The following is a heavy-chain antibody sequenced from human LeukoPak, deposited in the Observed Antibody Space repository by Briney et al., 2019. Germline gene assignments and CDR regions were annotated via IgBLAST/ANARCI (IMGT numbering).Heavy chain of an antibody. D-gene: IGHD3-3*01. Sequence: GGSLRLSCAASGFTVSSNYMSWVRQAPGKGLEWVSVIYSGGSTYYADSVKGRFTISRDNSKNTLYLQMNSLGAEDTAVYYCARGAEYYDFWSGSTLYYFDYWGQGTLVTVSS. CDR3: ARGAEYYDFWSGSTLYYFDY. J-gene: IGHJ4*02. CDR2: IYSGGST. CDR1: GFTVSSNY. V-gene: IGHV3-66*02.